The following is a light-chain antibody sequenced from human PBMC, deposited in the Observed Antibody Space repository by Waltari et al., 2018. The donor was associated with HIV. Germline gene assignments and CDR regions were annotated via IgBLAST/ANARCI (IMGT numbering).Light chain of an antibody. CDR3: ATWDDSLSAWL. J-gene: IGLJ3*02. Sequence: QSVLTQPPSASGTPGQRVTISCSGSRSNIGSTNVYWYQQLPRTPPRLLIQRNDQRTSGVSDRFSGSKSVTSASLAISGLRYDDEAEYFCATWDDSLSAWLFGGGTKVTVL. V-gene: IGLV1-47*01. CDR2: RND. CDR1: RSNIGSTN.